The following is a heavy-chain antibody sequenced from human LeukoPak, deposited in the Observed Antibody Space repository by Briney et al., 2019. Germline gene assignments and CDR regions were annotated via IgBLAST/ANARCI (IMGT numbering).Heavy chain of an antibody. D-gene: IGHD3-22*01. CDR2: LSGSGTTT. Sequence: GGSLRLSCAASGFTFSDYAMSWVRQVPGKGLEWVSTLSGSGTTTFYANSVKGRFTISRDSPKNTLYQQMNNLRAADTALYDCTKDYDTVGYYSSDYWGQGTLVTVSS. CDR1: GFTFSDYA. CDR3: TKDYDTVGYYSSDY. V-gene: IGHV3-23*01. J-gene: IGHJ4*02.